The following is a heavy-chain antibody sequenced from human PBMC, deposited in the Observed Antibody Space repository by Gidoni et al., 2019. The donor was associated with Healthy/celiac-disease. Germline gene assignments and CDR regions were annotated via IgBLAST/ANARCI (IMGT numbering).Heavy chain of an antibody. CDR2: IYPGDSDT. V-gene: IGHV5-51*03. Sequence: EVQLVQSGAAVKKPGESLKISCKGSGYSFTSYWIGWVRQMPGKGLEWMGIIYPGDSDTRYSPSFQGQVTISADKSISTAYLQWSSLKASDTAMYYCARNHQYSSSWYGRGFDYWGQGTLVTVSS. CDR3: ARNHQYSSSWYGRGFDY. J-gene: IGHJ4*02. CDR1: GYSFTSYW. D-gene: IGHD6-13*01.